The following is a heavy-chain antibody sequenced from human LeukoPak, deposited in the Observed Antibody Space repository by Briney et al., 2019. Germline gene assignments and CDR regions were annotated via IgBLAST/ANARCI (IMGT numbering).Heavy chain of an antibody. V-gene: IGHV4-4*07. Sequence: SETLSLNGTGSGGSISNYWSWIRQPAGKRLECIGRIHTSGSTNYNPSLKSRVTMSVDTSKNQFSLKLNSVTAADTAVYYCARDRYVYCGGDCLDAFDIWGQGTMVTVSS. D-gene: IGHD2-21*02. CDR3: ARDRYVYCGGDCLDAFDI. CDR2: IHTSGST. J-gene: IGHJ3*02. CDR1: GGSISNY.